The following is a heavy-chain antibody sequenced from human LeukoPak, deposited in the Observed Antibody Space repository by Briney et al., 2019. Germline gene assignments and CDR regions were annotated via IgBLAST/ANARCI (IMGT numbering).Heavy chain of an antibody. Sequence: SETLSLTCSVSGVSVGSAGYYWSWIRQPPGGGLEWIGYIYYISNTNYNPSLKSRVTMSLNPSGNQFSLKLDSVTAADTAMYYCARTQSQSGSYRYYFGHWGQGTLVTVSS. V-gene: IGHV4-61*08. J-gene: IGHJ4*02. D-gene: IGHD1-26*01. CDR1: GVSVGSAGYY. CDR3: ARTQSQSGSYRYYFGH. CDR2: IYYISNT.